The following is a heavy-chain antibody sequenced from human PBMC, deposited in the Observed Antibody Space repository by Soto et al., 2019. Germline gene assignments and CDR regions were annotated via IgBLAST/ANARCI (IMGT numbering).Heavy chain of an antibody. CDR3: ARDSYKSTYYYDSSGYYLY. CDR1: GYTFTTYG. V-gene: IGHV1-18*01. D-gene: IGHD3-22*01. J-gene: IGHJ4*02. CDR2: ISAYNGNT. Sequence: ASVKVSCKASGYTFTTYGINCVRQAPGQVLEWMGWISAYNGNTNYAQKLQGRVTMTIDTSTSTAYMELRSLRSDDTAVYYCARDSYKSTYYYDSSGYYLYWGQGTLVTVSS.